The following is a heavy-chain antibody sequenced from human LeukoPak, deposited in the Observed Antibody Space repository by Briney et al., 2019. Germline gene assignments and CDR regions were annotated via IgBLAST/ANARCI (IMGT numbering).Heavy chain of an antibody. V-gene: IGHV3-53*01. D-gene: IGHD3-10*01. CDR3: ARVGEGELGNWFDP. J-gene: IGHJ5*02. CDR1: GFTVSGNY. Sequence: PGGSLRLSCAVSGFTVSGNYITWVRQAPGKGLEWVSVNANGNTYYADSMQGRLTISRDKSKNTVFLQMNSLRAEDTAMYYCARVGEGELGNWFDPWGQGTLVTVCS. CDR2: NANGNT.